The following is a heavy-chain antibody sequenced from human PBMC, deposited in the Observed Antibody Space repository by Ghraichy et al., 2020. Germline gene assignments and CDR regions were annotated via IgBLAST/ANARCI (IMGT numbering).Heavy chain of an antibody. CDR1: GGSVSSGSYY. CDR2: IYYSGST. J-gene: IGHJ6*02. D-gene: IGHD6-13*01. V-gene: IGHV4-61*01. Sequence: SETLSLTCTVSGGSVSSGSYYWSWMRQPPGKGLVWIGYIYYSGSTNYNPSLKSRVTISVDTSKNQFSLKLSSVTAADTAVYYCARVPIAAAGAYYYYGMDVWGQGTTVTVSS. CDR3: ARVPIAAAGAYYYYGMDV.